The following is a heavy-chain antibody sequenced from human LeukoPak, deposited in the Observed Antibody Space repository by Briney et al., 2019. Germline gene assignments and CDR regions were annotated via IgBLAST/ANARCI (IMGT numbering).Heavy chain of an antibody. CDR2: IYGGGST. CDR3: AKLAKYFYGSETYYFFEH. D-gene: IGHD3-10*01. V-gene: IGHV3-53*01. J-gene: IGHJ4*02. Sequence: GGSLRLSCAASGFTVSRNYMSWVRQAPGKGLEWVSVIYGGGSTFYADSVKGRFTISRDNARNSLYLQMNSLRVEDTAVYYCAKLAKYFYGSETYYFFEHWGQGTPVTASS. CDR1: GFTVSRNY.